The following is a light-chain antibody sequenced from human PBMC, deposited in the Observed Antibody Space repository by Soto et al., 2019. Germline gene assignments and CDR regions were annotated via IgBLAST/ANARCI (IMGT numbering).Light chain of an antibody. CDR3: QQYMNYYQT. CDR2: KTS. CDR1: QSIGVW. Sequence: DIQMPQSPSTLSASVGDRVTITCRASQSIGVWLAWYQQKPGTDPELLIYKTSTLDSGVPLRFSGSGSGTECPLTMSCLQPDDFATYDCQQYMNYYQTFGPGTKLEIK. V-gene: IGKV1-5*03. J-gene: IGKJ1*01.